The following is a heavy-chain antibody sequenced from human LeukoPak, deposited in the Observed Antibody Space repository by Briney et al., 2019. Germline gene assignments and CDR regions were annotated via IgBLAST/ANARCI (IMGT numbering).Heavy chain of an antibody. CDR3: ARVGFGELFRGGSLVY. V-gene: IGHV4-59*01. D-gene: IGHD3-10*01. Sequence: SETLSLTCTVSGGSISSYYWSWIRQPPGKGLEWIGYIYYSGSTNYNPSLKSRVTISVDTSKNQFSLKLSSVTAADTAVYYCARVGFGELFRGGSLVYWGQGTLVTVSS. CDR1: GGSISSYY. CDR2: IYYSGST. J-gene: IGHJ4*02.